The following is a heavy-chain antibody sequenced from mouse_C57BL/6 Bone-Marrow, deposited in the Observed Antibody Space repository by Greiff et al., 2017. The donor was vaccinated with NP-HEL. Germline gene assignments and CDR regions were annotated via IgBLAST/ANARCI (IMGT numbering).Heavy chain of an antibody. D-gene: IGHD2-4*01. CDR2: ISSGGSYT. J-gene: IGHJ3*01. V-gene: IGHV5-6*01. Sequence: EVQGVESGGDLVKPGGSLKLSCAASGFTFSSYGMSWVRQTPDKRLEWVATISSGGSYTYYPDSVKGRFTISRDNAKNTLYLQMSSLTSEDTAMYYCASPYDYDVAWFAYWGQGTLVTVSA. CDR3: ASPYDYDVAWFAY. CDR1: GFTFSSYG.